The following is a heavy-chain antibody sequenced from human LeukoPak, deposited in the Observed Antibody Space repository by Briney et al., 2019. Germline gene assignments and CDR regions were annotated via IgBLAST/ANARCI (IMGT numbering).Heavy chain of an antibody. J-gene: IGHJ4*02. CDR1: SDSIYSSNYY. Sequence: SETLSLTCTVSSDSIYSSNYYWGWIRQPPGKGLEWIGSIYYSGSTYYNSSLKSRVTISVDTSKNQFSLKLSSLTAADTAVYYCARAAYCGCDCYLFDYWGQGTLVTVFS. CDR2: IYYSGST. D-gene: IGHD2-21*02. CDR3: ARAAYCGCDCYLFDY. V-gene: IGHV4-39*01.